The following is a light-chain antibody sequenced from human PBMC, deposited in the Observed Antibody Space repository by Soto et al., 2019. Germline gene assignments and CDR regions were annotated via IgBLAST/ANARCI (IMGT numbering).Light chain of an antibody. Sequence: IVMTQSPATLSVSPGERATLSCRASQRVSSNLAWYQQKPGQAPRLLIYGASTRATDIPGRFSGSGSGTEFTLTISSLQSEDFAVYFCQQYNNWPPLTFGGGTKVDIK. CDR1: QRVSSN. J-gene: IGKJ4*01. CDR2: GAS. V-gene: IGKV3-15*01. CDR3: QQYNNWPPLT.